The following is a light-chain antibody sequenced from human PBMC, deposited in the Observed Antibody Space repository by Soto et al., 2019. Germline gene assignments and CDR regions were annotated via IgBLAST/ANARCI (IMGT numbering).Light chain of an antibody. Sequence: SVLTQPPSASGTPGQRITISCSGSSSNIGSNTVNWYRQLPGTAPKLLIYSNNQRPSGVPDRFSGSKSGTSASLAISGLQSEDEADYYCAAWDDSLNGQVFGTGTKVT. CDR3: AAWDDSLNGQV. CDR1: SSNIGSNT. J-gene: IGLJ1*01. CDR2: SNN. V-gene: IGLV1-44*01.